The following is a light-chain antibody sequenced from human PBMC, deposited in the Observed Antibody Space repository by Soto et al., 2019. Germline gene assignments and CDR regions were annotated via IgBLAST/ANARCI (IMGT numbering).Light chain of an antibody. CDR2: SAS. CDR3: QQANTCALT. V-gene: IGKV1-12*01. J-gene: IGKJ4*01. CDR1: AGITKW. Sequence: DIQMTQSPSSVSASVGDRFTSTCRASAGITKWLAWYQQKPGTAPKLPIYSASSLQSGVPSRFSGSGSWTDFKLTISSLQPEAFATYYCQQANTCALTFGGGTKVEI.